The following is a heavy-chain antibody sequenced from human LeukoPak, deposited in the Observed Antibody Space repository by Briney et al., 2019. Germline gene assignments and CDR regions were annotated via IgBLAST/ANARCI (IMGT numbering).Heavy chain of an antibody. Sequence: SGGSLRLSCAASGFTFSSYAMHWVRQAPGKGLEWVSSISSSSSYIYYADSVKGRFTISRDNAKNSLYLQMNSLRAEDTAVYYCARDRDVLRYFDWTFDYWGQGTLVTVSS. D-gene: IGHD3-9*01. CDR2: ISSSSSYI. V-gene: IGHV3-21*01. CDR1: GFTFSSYA. CDR3: ARDRDVLRYFDWTFDY. J-gene: IGHJ4*02.